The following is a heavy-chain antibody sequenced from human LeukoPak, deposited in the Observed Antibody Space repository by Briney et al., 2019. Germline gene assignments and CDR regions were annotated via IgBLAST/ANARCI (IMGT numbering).Heavy chain of an antibody. CDR3: ARDPRDYYDSSGYYLFDY. V-gene: IGHV1-18*01. CDR1: GYTFTSYG. Sequence: GVSVKVSCKASGYTFTSYGISWVRQAPGQGREWMGWISAYNGNTNYAQKLRGRVTMTTDTSTSTAYMELRSLRSDDTAVYYCARDPRDYYDSSGYYLFDYWGQGTLVTVSS. D-gene: IGHD3-22*01. CDR2: ISAYNGNT. J-gene: IGHJ4*02.